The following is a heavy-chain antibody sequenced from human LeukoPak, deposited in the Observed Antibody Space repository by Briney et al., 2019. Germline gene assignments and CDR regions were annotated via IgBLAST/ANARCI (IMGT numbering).Heavy chain of an antibody. Sequence: GRSLRLSCPASGFTSSSSAMSWVRQAPGKGLEWVSAISGSGGSTYYADSVKGRFTISRDNSKNTLYLQMDSLRAEDTAVYYCAKGSADWFDPWGQGTLVTVSS. V-gene: IGHV3-23*01. CDR2: ISGSGGST. D-gene: IGHD2-15*01. CDR1: GFTSSSSA. CDR3: AKGSADWFDP. J-gene: IGHJ5*02.